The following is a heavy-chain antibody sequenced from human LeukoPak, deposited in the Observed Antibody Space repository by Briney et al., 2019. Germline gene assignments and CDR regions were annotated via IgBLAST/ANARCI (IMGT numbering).Heavy chain of an antibody. J-gene: IGHJ4*02. D-gene: IGHD3-22*01. CDR2: IYTSGST. Sequence: SETLSLTCTVSGGSISSYYWSWIRQPAGKGLEWIGRIYTSGSTNYNPSLKSRVTMSVDTSKNQFSLKLSSVTAADTAVYYCGGALYYYDRLTFDYWGQGTLVTVSS. V-gene: IGHV4-4*07. CDR3: GGALYYYDRLTFDY. CDR1: GGSISSYY.